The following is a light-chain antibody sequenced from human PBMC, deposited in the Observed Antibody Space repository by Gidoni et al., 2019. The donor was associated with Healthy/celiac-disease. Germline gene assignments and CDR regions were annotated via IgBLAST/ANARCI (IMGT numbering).Light chain of an antibody. CDR3: QQYGSSLPWT. Sequence: EIVLTQSPGTLSLSPGERATLSCRASQSVSSSYLAWYQQTPGQAPRLLIYGASSRATGIPDRFSGSGSGTDFTLTISRLEPEDFAVYYCQQYGSSLPWTFGQGTKVEIK. CDR1: QSVSSSY. V-gene: IGKV3-20*01. CDR2: GAS. J-gene: IGKJ1*01.